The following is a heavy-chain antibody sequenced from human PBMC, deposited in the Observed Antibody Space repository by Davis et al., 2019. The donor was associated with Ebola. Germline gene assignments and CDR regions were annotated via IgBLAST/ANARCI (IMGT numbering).Heavy chain of an antibody. D-gene: IGHD3-22*01. CDR3: ARVSMRYYDSSGNQGAFDI. V-gene: IGHV4-39*07. CDR1: GGSISSYY. J-gene: IGHJ3*02. CDR2: IYYSGST. Sequence: MPSETLSLTCTVSGGSISSYYWGWIRQPPGKGLEWIGSIYYSGSTYYNPSLKSQVTISVDTSKNQFSLKLSSVTAADTAVYYCARVSMRYYDSSGNQGAFDIWGQGTMVTVSS.